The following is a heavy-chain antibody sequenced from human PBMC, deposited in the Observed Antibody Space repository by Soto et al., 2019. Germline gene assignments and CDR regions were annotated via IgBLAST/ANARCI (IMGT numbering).Heavy chain of an antibody. CDR2: INPSGGST. Sequence: ASVKVSCKASGYTSTSYYMHWVRQAPGQGLEWMGIINPSGGSTRYAQKFQGRVTVTRDTSTSTVYMDLSSLRSEDTAVYYCARDQGDSSGYYPTAFDIWGQATKGTV. D-gene: IGHD3-22*01. V-gene: IGHV1-46*01. CDR1: GYTSTSYY. J-gene: IGHJ3*02. CDR3: ARDQGDSSGYYPTAFDI.